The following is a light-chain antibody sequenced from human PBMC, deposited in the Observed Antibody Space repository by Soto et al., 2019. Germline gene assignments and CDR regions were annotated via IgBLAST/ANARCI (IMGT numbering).Light chain of an antibody. CDR1: SSNIGAGFD. CDR3: QSYDSGVSASV. Sequence: QSVLTQPPSVSGAPGQRVSISCSGSSSNIGAGFDVHWYQQFPGAAPKLLIYSVVNRPSGVPYRFSASKSGTSASLTITGLQTEDEAHYYCQSYDSGVSASVFGGGTQLTVL. V-gene: IGLV1-40*01. J-gene: IGLJ2*01. CDR2: SVV.